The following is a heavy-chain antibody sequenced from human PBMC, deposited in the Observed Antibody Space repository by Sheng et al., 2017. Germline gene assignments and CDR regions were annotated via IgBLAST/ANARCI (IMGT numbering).Heavy chain of an antibody. Sequence: VQLVESGGDLVQPGGSLRLSCAASGFTFSDSYMTWVRQAPGKGLEWVSYISSSGSIIHYADSVKGRFTISRDNAKNSLYLQLNSLRDEDTAVYYCARDLTVTTNVYDSWGQGTLVTVSS. CDR1: GFTFSDSY. J-gene: IGHJ4*02. V-gene: IGHV3-11*04. CDR3: ARDLTVTTNVYDS. CDR2: ISSSGSII. D-gene: IGHD4-17*01.